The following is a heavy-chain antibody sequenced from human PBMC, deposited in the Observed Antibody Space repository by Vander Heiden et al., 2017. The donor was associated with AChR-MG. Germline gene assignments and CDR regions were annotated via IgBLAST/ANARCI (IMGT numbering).Heavy chain of an antibody. V-gene: IGHV4-4*07. Sequence: QVQLQESGPGLVKPSETLSLTRTVSGGYISSYFWTWIRQPAGKGLEWIGRIYTSGSTNYNPSLKSRVTMSVDTSKNQFSLNLYSVTAADTAVYYCARGRYCSRASCYLDYWGQGTLVTVSS. J-gene: IGHJ4*02. CDR2: IYTSGST. CDR1: GGYISSYF. CDR3: ARGRYCSRASCYLDY. D-gene: IGHD2-2*01.